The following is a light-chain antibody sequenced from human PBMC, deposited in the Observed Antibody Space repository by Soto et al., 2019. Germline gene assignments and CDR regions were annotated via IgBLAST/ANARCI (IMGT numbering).Light chain of an antibody. CDR3: SSYTSSRGV. J-gene: IGLJ1*01. V-gene: IGLV2-14*01. CDR2: DVS. CDR1: SSDVGGYNY. Sequence: QSVLTQPASVSGSPGQSITTSCTGTSSDVGGYNYVSWYQQHPGKAPKLMIYDVSNRPSGVSNRFSGSKSGNTASLTISGLQAEDEADYYCSSYTSSRGVFGTGTKVTVL.